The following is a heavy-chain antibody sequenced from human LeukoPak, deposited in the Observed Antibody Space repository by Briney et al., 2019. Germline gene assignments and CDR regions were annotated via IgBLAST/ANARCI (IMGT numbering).Heavy chain of an antibody. D-gene: IGHD3-9*01. CDR1: GFTFSSYA. CDR3: ARDGDDILTGYYIGYYYYMDV. J-gene: IGHJ6*03. V-gene: IGHV3-30*04. CDR2: ISYDGSNK. Sequence: GRSLRLSCAASGFTFSSYAMHWVRQAPGKGLEWVAVISYDGSNKYYADSVKGRFTISRDNSKNTLYLQMNSLRAEDTAVYYCARDGDDILTGYYIGYYYYMDVWGKGTTVTVSS.